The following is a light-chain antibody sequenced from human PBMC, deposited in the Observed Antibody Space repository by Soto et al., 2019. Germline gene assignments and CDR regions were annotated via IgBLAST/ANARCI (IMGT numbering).Light chain of an antibody. CDR2: GAS. J-gene: IGKJ4*01. V-gene: IGKV3-20*01. Sequence: EIVLTQSPGTLSLSPGERATLSCRASQSVSSSYLAWYQQKPGQAPRLLIYGASSRATGIPDRFSGSGSGTYFPLTISRLSHEDFAVYYCQQYGSSPLTFGGGTKVEIK. CDR1: QSVSSSY. CDR3: QQYGSSPLT.